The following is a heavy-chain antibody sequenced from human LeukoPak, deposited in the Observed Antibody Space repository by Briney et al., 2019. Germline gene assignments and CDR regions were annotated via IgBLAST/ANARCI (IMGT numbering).Heavy chain of an antibody. CDR3: ARDRGQLVIPFFFDY. CDR1: GFTFSSYW. D-gene: IGHD3-9*01. CDR2: INSDGSST. V-gene: IGHV3-74*01. Sequence: QTGGSLRLSCAASGFTFSSYWMHWVRQAPGKGLVWVSRINSDGSSTSYADSVKGRFTISRDNAKNSLFLQMSSLRDEDTAVYYCARDRGQLVIPFFFDYWGQGILVTVSS. J-gene: IGHJ4*02.